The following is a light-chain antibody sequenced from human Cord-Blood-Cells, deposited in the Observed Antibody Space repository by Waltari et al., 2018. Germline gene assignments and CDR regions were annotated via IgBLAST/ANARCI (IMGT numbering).Light chain of an antibody. CDR1: SSNIGSNT. Sequence: QSVLTQPPSASGTPGQRVTISCSGSSSNIGSNTVNWYQQRPGTAPKLRIYSTNQRPSGVPDRFSGSKSGTSASLAISGLQSEDEADYYCAAWDDSLNGPVFGGGTKLTVL. J-gene: IGLJ3*02. CDR2: STN. V-gene: IGLV1-44*01. CDR3: AAWDDSLNGPV.